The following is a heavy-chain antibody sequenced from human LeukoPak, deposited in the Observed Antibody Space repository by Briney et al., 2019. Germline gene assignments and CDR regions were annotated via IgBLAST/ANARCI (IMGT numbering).Heavy chain of an antibody. CDR2: ISDSGST. Sequence: SETLSLTCTVSGGSISRYYWSWVRQPPGKGLEWIGYISDSGSTNYNPSLKSRVSMSVDTSKNRFSLKLNSVTAADTAVYYCARRGRAAGKYGGYAYWYFDSWGQGTLVTVSS. V-gene: IGHV4-59*08. J-gene: IGHJ4*02. CDR1: GGSISRYY. CDR3: ARRGRAAGKYGGYAYWYFDS. D-gene: IGHD5-12*01.